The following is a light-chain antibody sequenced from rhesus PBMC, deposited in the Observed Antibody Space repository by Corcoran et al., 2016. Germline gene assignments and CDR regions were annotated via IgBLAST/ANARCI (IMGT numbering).Light chain of an antibody. V-gene: IGKV3-40*03. J-gene: IGKJ1*01. CDR2: SAY. CDR3: QQYNDLLRT. CDR1: ESVGSY. Sequence: EIVMTQSPATLSLSPGETATLSCRASESVGSYLAWYQQKPGQAPKLLVHSAYFRATGIPDRFSGSGSRTEFTLTISRLEPEDVGVYHCQQYNDLLRTFGQGTKVEIK.